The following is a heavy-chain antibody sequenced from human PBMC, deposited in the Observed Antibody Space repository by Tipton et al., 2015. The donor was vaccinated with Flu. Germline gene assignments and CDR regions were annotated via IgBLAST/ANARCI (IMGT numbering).Heavy chain of an antibody. CDR1: GGSISSSSYY. CDR2: IYYSGST. V-gene: IGHV4-39*07. CDR3: ARDAQGSAFDY. J-gene: IGHJ4*02. D-gene: IGHD3-10*01. Sequence: LRLSCTVSGGSISSSSYYWGWIRQPPGKGLEWIGSIYYSGSTYYNPSLKSRVTISVDTSKNQFSLKLSSVTAADTAVYYCARDAQGSAFDYWGQGTLVTVPS.